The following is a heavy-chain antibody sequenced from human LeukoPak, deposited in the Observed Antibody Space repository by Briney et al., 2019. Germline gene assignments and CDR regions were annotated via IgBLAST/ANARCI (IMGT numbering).Heavy chain of an antibody. CDR3: ARARNYCSGGSCYYFDY. CDR1: GYTFTGYY. J-gene: IGHJ4*02. V-gene: IGHV1-2*06. CDR2: FNPNSGGT. Sequence: ASVKVSCKASGYTFTGYYMHWVRQAPGQGLEWMGRFNPNSGGTNYAQKFQGRVTMTRDTSISTAYMELSRLRSDDTAVYYCARARNYCSGGSCYYFDYWGQGTLVTVSS. D-gene: IGHD2-15*01.